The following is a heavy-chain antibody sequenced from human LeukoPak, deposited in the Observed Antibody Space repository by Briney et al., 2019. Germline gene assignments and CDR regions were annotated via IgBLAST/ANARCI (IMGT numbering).Heavy chain of an antibody. CDR1: RVSINNNNFY. CDR2: IYSGGST. V-gene: IGHV3-53*01. Sequence: PSETLSLTCSVSRVSINNNNFYWGWIRQPPGKGLEWFSVIYSGGSTYYADSVKGRFTISRDNSKNTLYLQMNSLRAEDTAVYYCAREKGDGGYYGSGAFDYWGQGTLVTVSS. D-gene: IGHD3-10*01. J-gene: IGHJ4*02. CDR3: AREKGDGGYYGSGAFDY.